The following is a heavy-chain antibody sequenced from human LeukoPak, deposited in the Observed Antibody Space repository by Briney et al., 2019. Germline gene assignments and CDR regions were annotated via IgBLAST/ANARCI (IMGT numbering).Heavy chain of an antibody. CDR3: ARDDYDFWSGYYIYFDY. D-gene: IGHD3-3*01. J-gene: IGHJ4*02. CDR2: INPNSGGT. CDR1: GYTFTGYY. Sequence: ASVKVSCKASGYTFTGYYMHWVRQAPGQRLEWMGRINPNSGGTNYAQKFQGRVTMTRDTSISTAYMELSRLRSDDTAVYYCARDDYDFWSGYYIYFDYWGQGTLVTVSS. V-gene: IGHV1-2*06.